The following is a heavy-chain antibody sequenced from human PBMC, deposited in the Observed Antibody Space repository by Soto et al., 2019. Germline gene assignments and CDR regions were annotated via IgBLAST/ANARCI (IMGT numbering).Heavy chain of an antibody. CDR1: GXTFSSVA. J-gene: IGHJ4*02. Sequence: LRLSLAASGXTFSSVAMAWVRQAPGKGLEWVSSITDSGGSTDYADSVKGRFTISRDNSRNTLYLQMNSLRADDTAVYYCAKLYWNPRYFDYWGQGTRVTVSS. CDR2: ITDSGGST. D-gene: IGHD1-1*01. V-gene: IGHV3-23*01. CDR3: AKLYWNPRYFDY.